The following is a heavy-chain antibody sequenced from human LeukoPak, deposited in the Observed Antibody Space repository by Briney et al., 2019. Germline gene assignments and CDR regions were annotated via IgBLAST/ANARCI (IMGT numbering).Heavy chain of an antibody. Sequence: GASVKVSFKASVYTFTDYYIHWVRQAPGQGLEWMGWINPKTGSTNYPQKFQGRVTMTRDTSISTVNMGLSRLRSDDTAVYFCARDLDDAFDIWGQGTVVTVSS. CDR3: ARDLDDAFDI. D-gene: IGHD1-1*01. CDR1: VYTFTDYY. V-gene: IGHV1-2*02. J-gene: IGHJ3*02. CDR2: INPKTGST.